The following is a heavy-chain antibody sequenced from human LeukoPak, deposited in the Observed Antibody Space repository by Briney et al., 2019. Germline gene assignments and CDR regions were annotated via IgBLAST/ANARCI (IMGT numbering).Heavy chain of an antibody. D-gene: IGHD4-23*01. J-gene: IGHJ4*02. CDR2: IYYSGST. V-gene: IGHV4-30-4*08. Sequence: SETLSLTCTVSGGSISSGDYYWSWIRQPPGKGLEWIGYIYYSGSTYYNPSLKSRVTISVDTSKNQFSLKLSSVTAADTAVYYCARVFKGGNTVVTDYFDYWGQGTLVTVSS. CDR3: ARVFKGGNTVVTDYFDY. CDR1: GGSISSGDYY.